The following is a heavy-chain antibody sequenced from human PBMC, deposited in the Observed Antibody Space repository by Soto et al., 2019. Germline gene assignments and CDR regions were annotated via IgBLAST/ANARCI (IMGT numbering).Heavy chain of an antibody. D-gene: IGHD3-10*01. CDR1: GYTLNNYG. CDR3: ARGTSGAFDV. CDR2: SSAYNGHT. Sequence: ASVKVSCRASGYTLNNYGVTWVRQAPGQGLEWMGWSSAYNGHTNYAEKFQGRVTMTTDTSTNTAYMELRSLRSDDTAVYYCARGTSGAFDVWGQGTMVTVSS. J-gene: IGHJ3*01. V-gene: IGHV1-18*01.